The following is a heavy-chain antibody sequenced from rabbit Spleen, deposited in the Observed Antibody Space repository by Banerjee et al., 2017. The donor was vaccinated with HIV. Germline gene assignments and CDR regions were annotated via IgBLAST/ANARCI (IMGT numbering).Heavy chain of an antibody. D-gene: IGHD4-1*01. CDR2: VDVGSSGFT. V-gene: IGHV1S45*01. CDR1: GFDFSRGYD. CDR3: ARDGYSRGWGIVLYYFNL. Sequence: QEQLVESGGGLVQPGGSLKLSCKASGFDFSRGYDMCWVRQAPGKGLEWIGCVDVGSSGFTYFANWAKGRFTISKTSSTTVTLKMTSLTAADTATYFCARDGYSRGWGIVLYYFNLWGPGTLVTVS. J-gene: IGHJ4*01.